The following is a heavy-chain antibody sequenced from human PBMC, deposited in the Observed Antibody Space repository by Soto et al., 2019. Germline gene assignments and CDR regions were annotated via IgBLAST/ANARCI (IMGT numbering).Heavy chain of an antibody. Sequence: EVQLLESGGGLVQPGGSLRLSCAASGFAFSSYAMSWVRQAPGKGLEWVSSIRGSTSGTYYADAVKGRFTISRDNSNNNLYIQMNRLRAEDTAVYYWSKDRGSIDPFDYWGQGALVTVST. CDR3: SKDRGSIDPFDY. CDR2: IRGSTSGT. CDR1: GFAFSSYA. V-gene: IGHV3-23*01. J-gene: IGHJ4*02. D-gene: IGHD3-16*02.